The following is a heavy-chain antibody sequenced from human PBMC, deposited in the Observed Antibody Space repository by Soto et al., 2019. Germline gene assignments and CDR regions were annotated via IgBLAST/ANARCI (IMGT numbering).Heavy chain of an antibody. CDR1: GVSITSYF. CDR2: ISFSGAT. J-gene: IGHJ5*01. V-gene: IGHV4-59*01. CDR3: ARDRRDGYKRCFDF. Sequence: PSETLSLTCTVAGVSITSYFWSWIRQTPGKGLDWIGSISFSGATYSNPSLKGRAALSVDTSENHLSLALDSVTSADTAVYFCARDRRDGYKRCFDFWGQGNQFT. D-gene: IGHD5-18*01.